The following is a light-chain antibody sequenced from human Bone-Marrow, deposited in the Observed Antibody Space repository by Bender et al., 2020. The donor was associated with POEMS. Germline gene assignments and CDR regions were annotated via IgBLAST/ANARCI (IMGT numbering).Light chain of an antibody. Sequence: QSVLTQPPSVSAAPGQKVTISCSGSGSNIGNNGVSWYQQLPGTAPKVVIYENNKRSSGIPDRFSGSKSGTSATLDIAGLQTGDEADYYCGTWDTSLSAWVFGGGTRVTVL. V-gene: IGLV1-51*02. CDR2: ENN. CDR1: GSNIGNNG. CDR3: GTWDTSLSAWV. J-gene: IGLJ3*02.